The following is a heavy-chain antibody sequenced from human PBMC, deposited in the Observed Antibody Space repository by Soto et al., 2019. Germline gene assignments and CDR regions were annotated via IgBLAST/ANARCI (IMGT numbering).Heavy chain of an antibody. CDR2: IGSLITST. V-gene: IGHV3-23*03. CDR3: ARELWFGNRNYFEF. Sequence: EVQLLESGGGLIQPGGSLRLSCAASGFSFSSHALTWVRQAPGKGLEWVSVIGSLITSTFYADSFRGRFTISRDNSKNPVYMHMSNLSAEDTAIYCCARELWFGNRNYFEFWGQGTRVRVSS. CDR1: GFSFSSHA. J-gene: IGHJ4*02. D-gene: IGHD3-10*01.